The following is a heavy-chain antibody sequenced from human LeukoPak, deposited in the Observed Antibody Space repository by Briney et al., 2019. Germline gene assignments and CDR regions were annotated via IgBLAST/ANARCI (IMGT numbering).Heavy chain of an antibody. D-gene: IGHD2-2*02. J-gene: IGHJ4*02. CDR2: IVVGSGNT. CDR1: GFTFTSFA. CDR3: AAAPRYCSSTSCYNY. V-gene: IGHV1-58*01. Sequence: GASVKVSCKASGFTFTSFAVQWVRQARGQRLEWIGWIVVGSGNTNYAQKFQERVTITRDMSTSTAYMELSSLRSEDTAVYYCAAAPRYCSSTSCYNYWGQGTLVTVSS.